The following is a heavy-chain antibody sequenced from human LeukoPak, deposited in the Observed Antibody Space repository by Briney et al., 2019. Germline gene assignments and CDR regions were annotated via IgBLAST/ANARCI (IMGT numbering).Heavy chain of an antibody. V-gene: IGHV4-34*01. CDR2: INHSGST. J-gene: IGHJ6*03. CDR3: ARDASSSWYLGYYYYMDV. CDR1: GGSFSGYY. D-gene: IGHD6-13*01. Sequence: SETLSLTCAVYGGSFSGYYWSWIRQPPGKGLEWIGEINHSGSTNYNPSLKSRVTISVDTSKNQFSLKLSSVTAADTAVYYCARDASSSWYLGYYYYMDVWGKGTTVTVSS.